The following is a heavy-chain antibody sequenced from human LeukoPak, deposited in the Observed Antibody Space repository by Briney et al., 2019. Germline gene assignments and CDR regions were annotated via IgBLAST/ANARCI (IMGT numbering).Heavy chain of an antibody. CDR3: AKARIPSGNGYYSD. J-gene: IGHJ4*02. CDR2: ISGSSGAST. D-gene: IGHD3-22*01. Sequence: PGGSLRLSCAASGXTFSTYAMSWVRQAPGEGLEWVSDISGSSGASTYYADSVKGRFTISRDNSKNTVYLQMNSLRADDTAVYYCAKARIPSGNGYYSDWGQGTLVTVSS. CDR1: GXTFSTYA. V-gene: IGHV3-23*01.